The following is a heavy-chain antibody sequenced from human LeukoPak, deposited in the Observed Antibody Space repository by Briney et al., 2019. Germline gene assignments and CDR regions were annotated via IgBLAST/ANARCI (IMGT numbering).Heavy chain of an antibody. CDR2: ISSSSSTI. CDR1: GFIFHTYN. V-gene: IGHV3-48*02. J-gene: IGHJ4*02. CDR3: ARSSGHAFPDY. D-gene: IGHD3-22*01. Sequence: PGGSLRLPCAASGFIFHTYNMKWVRQAPGKGLEWVSYISSSSSTIYYADSVKGRFTISRDNAKNSLYLQMDSLTDEDTAVYYCARSSGHAFPDYWGQGTLVTVSS.